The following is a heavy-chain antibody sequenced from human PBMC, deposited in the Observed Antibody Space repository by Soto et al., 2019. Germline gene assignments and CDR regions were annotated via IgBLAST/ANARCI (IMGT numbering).Heavy chain of an antibody. CDR2: IYYSGNT. Sequence: QVQLQESGPGLVKPSDTLSLTCAVSGYSISNTNWWGWIRQPPGKGLEWIGYIYYSGNTYYNPSLKSRVTLSVDTSKNQCSLKLSSVTAVDTAVYYCARLGDSSGNHAYWFDPWGQGTLVTVSS. CDR1: GYSISNTNW. D-gene: IGHD3-10*01. J-gene: IGHJ5*02. V-gene: IGHV4-28*01. CDR3: ARLGDSSGNHAYWFDP.